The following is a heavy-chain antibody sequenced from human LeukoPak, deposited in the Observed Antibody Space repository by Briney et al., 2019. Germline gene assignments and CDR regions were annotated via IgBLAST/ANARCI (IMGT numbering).Heavy chain of an antibody. CDR3: ARDGAQYDSLDYEGEYYYYFGMDV. V-gene: IGHV4-59*01. D-gene: IGHD3-22*01. Sequence: PSETLSLTCTVSGVSINNYYWSWIRQPPGKGLEWIGYIYYTGNTNYSPSLERRVTISVDRSKNQFSLKLNSVTAADTAVYYCARDGAQYDSLDYEGEYYYYFGMDVWGQGATVTVSS. J-gene: IGHJ6*02. CDR1: GVSINNYY. CDR2: IYYTGNT.